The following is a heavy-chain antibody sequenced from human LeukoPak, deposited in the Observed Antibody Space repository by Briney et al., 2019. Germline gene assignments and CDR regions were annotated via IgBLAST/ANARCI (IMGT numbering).Heavy chain of an antibody. V-gene: IGHV3-23*01. D-gene: IGHD5-18*01. CDR1: GFTFSSDA. Sequence: PGGSLRLSCAASGFTFSSDAMSWVRQAPGKGLEWVSAISGSGGSTYYADSVKGRFTISRDNSKNTLYLQMNSLRAEDTAVYYCARLGYSYGDKFDYWGQGTLVTVSS. J-gene: IGHJ4*02. CDR3: ARLGYSYGDKFDY. CDR2: ISGSGGST.